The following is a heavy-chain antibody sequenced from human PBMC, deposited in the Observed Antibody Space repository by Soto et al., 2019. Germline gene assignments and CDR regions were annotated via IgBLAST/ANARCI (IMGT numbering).Heavy chain of an antibody. V-gene: IGHV3-23*01. J-gene: IGHJ1*01. CDR3: ATVDGLIRFYVPNLSDRNVEYVQH. Sequence: EVQLLESGGGSVQPGESLRLSCAASGFTFSTYAMNWVRQAPGKGLEWVSGIRGRGGSTYYADSVKGRFTISRDTSRNTLYLQMSSLRAEDSSVYDCATVDGLIRFYVPNLSDRNVEYVQHWGQGTLVTVSS. D-gene: IGHD3-3*01. CDR1: GFTFSTYA. CDR2: IRGRGGST.